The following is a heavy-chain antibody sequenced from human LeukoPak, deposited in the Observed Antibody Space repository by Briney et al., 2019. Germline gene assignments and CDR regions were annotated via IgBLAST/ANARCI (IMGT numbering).Heavy chain of an antibody. CDR1: GFTFSNYE. CDR3: ARRTTGDDY. V-gene: IGHV3-48*03. CDR2: ISSSVLTM. D-gene: IGHD4-17*01. J-gene: IGHJ4*02. Sequence: PGGSLRLSCAASGFTFSNYEMNWVRQAPGRGLEWVSYISSSVLTMYYADSVKGRFTISRDNAKNSLYLQTNSLRAEDTAVYYCARRTTGDDYWGQGTLVTVSS.